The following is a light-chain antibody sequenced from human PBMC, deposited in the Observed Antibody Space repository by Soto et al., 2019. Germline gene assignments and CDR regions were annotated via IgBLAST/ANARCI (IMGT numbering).Light chain of an antibody. V-gene: IGLV2-14*03. CDR3: GSYTTSYNYV. J-gene: IGLJ1*01. CDR1: ISDVGSYNY. CDR2: DVS. Sequence: QSALTQPASVSGSPGQSITISCTGTISDVGSYNYVSWYQQYPGKAPKLMIYDVSTRPSGVSDRFSGSKSGNTASLTISGLRAEDEADYYCGSYTTSYNYVFGSG.